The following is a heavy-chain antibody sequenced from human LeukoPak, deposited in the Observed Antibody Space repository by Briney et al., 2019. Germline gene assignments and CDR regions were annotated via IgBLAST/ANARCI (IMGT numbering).Heavy chain of an antibody. Sequence: PSETLSLTCAVYGGSFSGYYWSWIRQPPGKGLEWIGEINHSGSTNYNPSLKSRVTISVDTSKNQFSLKLSSVTAANTAVYYCARTREGAYFDYWGQGTLVTVSS. V-gene: IGHV4-34*01. CDR2: INHSGST. D-gene: IGHD3-16*01. CDR1: GGSFSGYY. CDR3: ARTREGAYFDY. J-gene: IGHJ4*02.